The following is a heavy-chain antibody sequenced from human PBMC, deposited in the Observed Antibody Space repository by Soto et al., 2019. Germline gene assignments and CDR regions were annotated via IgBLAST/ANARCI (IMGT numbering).Heavy chain of an antibody. CDR1: GYTFTSYY. CDR2: INPSGGST. Sequence: QVQLVQSGAEVKKPGASVKVSCKASGYTFTSYYMHWVRQAPGQGLEWMGIINPSGGSTSYAQKFQGRVTMTRDTSTSPVYMELSSLRSEDTAVYYCARVEYDFWSGYYAQTSYGMDVWGQGTTVTVSS. J-gene: IGHJ6*02. CDR3: ARVEYDFWSGYYAQTSYGMDV. V-gene: IGHV1-46*01. D-gene: IGHD3-3*01.